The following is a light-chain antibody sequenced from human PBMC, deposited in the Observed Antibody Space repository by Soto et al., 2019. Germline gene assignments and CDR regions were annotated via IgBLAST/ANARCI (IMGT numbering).Light chain of an antibody. V-gene: IGKV1-9*01. CDR3: QQLNSYPIT. Sequence: DIQMTQSPSSLSASVVYMVTITCRASEPISSYLAWYQQKPGKAPKLLIYAASTLQSGVPSRFSGSGSGTDFTLTISSLQPEDFATYYCQQLNSYPITFGQGTRLEIK. J-gene: IGKJ5*01. CDR2: AAS. CDR1: EPISSY.